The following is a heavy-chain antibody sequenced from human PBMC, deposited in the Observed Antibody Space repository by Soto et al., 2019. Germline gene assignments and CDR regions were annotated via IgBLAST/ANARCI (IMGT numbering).Heavy chain of an antibody. Sequence: PSETLSLTCTVSGGSISSYYWSWIRQPPGKGLEWIGYIYYSGSTNYNPSLKSRVTISVDTSKNQFSLNLSSVTAADTAVYYCANIVVVPAAAYYYNYMDVWGKGTTVTVSS. CDR3: ANIVVVPAAAYYYNYMDV. CDR1: GGSISSYY. V-gene: IGHV4-59*08. J-gene: IGHJ6*03. CDR2: IYYSGST. D-gene: IGHD2-2*01.